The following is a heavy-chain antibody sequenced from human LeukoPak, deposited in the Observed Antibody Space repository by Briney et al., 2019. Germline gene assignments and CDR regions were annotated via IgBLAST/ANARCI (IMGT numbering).Heavy chain of an antibody. Sequence: RASVKVSCKASGGTFSSYAISWVRPAPGQGLEWMGGIIPIFGTANYAQKFQGRVTITADESTSTAYMELSSLRSEDTAVYYCARDETYYYDSSGYYFGIWGQGTLVTVSS. J-gene: IGHJ4*02. CDR1: GGTFSSYA. D-gene: IGHD3-22*01. V-gene: IGHV1-69*13. CDR3: ARDETYYYDSSGYYFGI. CDR2: IIPIFGTA.